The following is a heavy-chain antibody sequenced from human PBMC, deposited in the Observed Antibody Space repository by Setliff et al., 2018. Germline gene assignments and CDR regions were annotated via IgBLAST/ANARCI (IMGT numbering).Heavy chain of an antibody. Sequence: ASVKVSCKASGYTFTTYAVHWVRQAPGQRLEWMGWINADNGNPKYSQKFQGRVTITRNTSASTVYMELSSLRSEDTAVYYCARVAYSGIYYSYYYMDVWGKGTTVTVSS. CDR2: INADNGNP. CDR1: GYTFTTYA. CDR3: ARVAYSGIYYSYYYMDV. V-gene: IGHV1-3*01. J-gene: IGHJ6*03. D-gene: IGHD1-26*01.